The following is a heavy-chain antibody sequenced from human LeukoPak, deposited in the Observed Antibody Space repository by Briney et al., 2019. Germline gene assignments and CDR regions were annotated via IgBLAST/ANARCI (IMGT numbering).Heavy chain of an antibody. D-gene: IGHD6-19*01. CDR3: ARPPDIAVIRDWYFDL. J-gene: IGHJ2*01. V-gene: IGHV4-39*07. CDR1: GGSINSSSYY. CDR2: IYYSGIT. Sequence: SETLSLTCTVSGGSINSSSYYWGWIRQPPGKGLEWIGSIYYSGITYYNPSLKSRAFISLDTSENQFSLRLSSVTAADTALYYCARPPDIAVIRDWYFDLWGRGTLVAVSS.